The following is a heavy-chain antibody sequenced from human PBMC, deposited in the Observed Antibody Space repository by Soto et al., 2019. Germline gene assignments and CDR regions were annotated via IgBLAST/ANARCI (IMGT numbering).Heavy chain of an antibody. V-gene: IGHV4-59*08. CDR1: DGSISSCY. Sequence: QVQLQESGPGLVKPSETLSLTCTVSDGSISSCYWSWIRQPPRQGLEWIGYIYYSGSTDHNPSLKSRVTISVDTSKNQFSLKLSSVTAADTAVYSCARHWYGSATHYPFDSWGQGTLVTVSS. CDR3: ARHWYGSATHYPFDS. CDR2: IYYSGST. D-gene: IGHD3-10*01. J-gene: IGHJ4*02.